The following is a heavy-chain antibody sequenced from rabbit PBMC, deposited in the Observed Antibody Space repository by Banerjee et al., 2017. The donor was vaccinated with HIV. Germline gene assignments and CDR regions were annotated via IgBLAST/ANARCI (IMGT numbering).Heavy chain of an antibody. Sequence: QEQLEESGGDLVQPGGSLTLSCKASGFSFSSIYYMCWVRQAPGKGLEWIACVDAYSSGSTYYASWAKGRFTVSKTSSTTVTLQMTSLTAADTATYFCARSGGGAGYGLWGPGTLSPS. V-gene: IGHV1S45*01. D-gene: IGHD6-1*01. CDR2: VDAYSSGST. J-gene: IGHJ4*01. CDR1: GFSFSSIYY. CDR3: ARSGGGAGYGL.